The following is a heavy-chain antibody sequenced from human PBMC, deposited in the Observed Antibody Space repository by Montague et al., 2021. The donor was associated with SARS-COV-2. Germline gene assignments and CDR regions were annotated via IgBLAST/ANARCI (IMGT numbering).Heavy chain of an antibody. D-gene: IGHD3-22*01. CDR3: ARHEFYERSDFRGVHDAFDI. Sequence: SETLSLTCSVSGGSISSSNHFWGWIRQPPGKGLEWIGSIYYTGSTYSNPSLKSRVTMSVDTSKNQFSLKLRSVTAADTAVYFCARHEFYERSDFRGVHDAFDIWGQGTMVTASS. CDR2: IYYTGST. V-gene: IGHV4-39*01. J-gene: IGHJ3*02. CDR1: GGSISSSNHF.